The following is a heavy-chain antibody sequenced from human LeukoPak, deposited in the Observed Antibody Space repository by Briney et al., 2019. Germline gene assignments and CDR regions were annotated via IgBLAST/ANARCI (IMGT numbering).Heavy chain of an antibody. J-gene: IGHJ5*02. V-gene: IGHV3-23*01. CDR2: ISGSGEAT. D-gene: IGHD1-26*01. CDR1: GFTFITYA. Sequence: GGSLRLSCAVSGFTFITYAMSWVRQAPGKGLEWVSAISGSGEATWYADSVKGRFSISRDTSKNTLYLQMGSLRAEDMAVYYCARDAYSGSYLPGWNWFDPWGQGTLVTVSS. CDR3: ARDAYSGSYLPGWNWFDP.